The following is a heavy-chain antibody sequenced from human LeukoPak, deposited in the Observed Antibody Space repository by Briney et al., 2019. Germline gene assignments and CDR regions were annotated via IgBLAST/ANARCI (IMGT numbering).Heavy chain of an antibody. J-gene: IGHJ4*02. CDR2: ISVYNGNT. CDR3: ARGDTAIDPPYYFDY. D-gene: IGHD5-18*01. Sequence: ASVKVSCKASGYTFSSYGINWVRQAPGQGLEGMGWISVYNGNTDYAQKFQGRVTMTTDTSTSTTYMELRSLRSDDTAVYYCARGDTAIDPPYYFDYWGQGTLVTVSS. CDR1: GYTFSSYG. V-gene: IGHV1-18*01.